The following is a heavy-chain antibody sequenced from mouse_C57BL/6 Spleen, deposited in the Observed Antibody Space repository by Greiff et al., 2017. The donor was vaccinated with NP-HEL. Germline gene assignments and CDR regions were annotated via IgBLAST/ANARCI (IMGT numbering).Heavy chain of an antibody. J-gene: IGHJ2*01. V-gene: IGHV1-55*01. Sequence: QVQLQQPGAELVKPGASVKMSCKASGYTFTSYWITWVKQRPGQGLEWIGDIYPGSGSTNYNEKFKSKATLTVDTSSSTAYMQLSSLTSEDSAVYDCAREGDYYGSRGGYYFDYWGQGTTLTVSS. D-gene: IGHD1-1*01. CDR2: IYPGSGST. CDR3: AREGDYYGSRGGYYFDY. CDR1: GYTFTSYW.